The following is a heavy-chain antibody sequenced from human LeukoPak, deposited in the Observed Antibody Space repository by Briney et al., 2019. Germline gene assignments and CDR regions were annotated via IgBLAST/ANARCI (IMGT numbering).Heavy chain of an antibody. D-gene: IGHD5-12*01. Sequence: PSETLSLTCAVYGGSFSGYYWSWIRQPPGKGLEWIGEINHSESTNYNPSLKSRVTISVDTSKNQFSLKLSSVTAADTAVYYCARGASSSGYAFDYWGQGTLVTVSS. J-gene: IGHJ4*02. CDR2: INHSEST. V-gene: IGHV4-34*01. CDR3: ARGASSSGYAFDY. CDR1: GGSFSGYY.